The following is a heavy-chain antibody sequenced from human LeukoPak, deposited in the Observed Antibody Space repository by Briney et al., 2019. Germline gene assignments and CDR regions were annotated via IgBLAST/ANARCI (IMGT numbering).Heavy chain of an antibody. D-gene: IGHD1-26*01. CDR2: ISGSGGST. V-gene: IGHV3-23*01. CDR3: AKSIVGATKVFDY. CDR1: GFTFTNAW. Sequence: GGSLRLSCVDSGFTFTNAWMSWVRQAPGKGLEWVSAISGSGGSTYYADSVKGRFTISRDNSKNTLYLQMNSLRAEDTAVYYCAKSIVGATKVFDYWGQGTLVTVSS. J-gene: IGHJ4*02.